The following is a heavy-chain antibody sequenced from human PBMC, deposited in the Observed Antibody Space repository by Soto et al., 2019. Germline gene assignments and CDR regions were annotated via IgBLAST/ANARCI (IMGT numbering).Heavy chain of an antibody. CDR3: ASFACSGGSCYGSAY. J-gene: IGHJ4*02. CDR1: GYTFTSYG. D-gene: IGHD2-15*01. CDR2: ISAYNGNT. Sequence: QVQLVQSGAEVKKPGASVKVSCKASGYTFTSYGISWVRQAPGQGLEWMGWISAYNGNTNYAQKLQGSVTMTTDTPTSTAYMELRSLRSDATAVYYCASFACSGGSCYGSAYWGKRTLVTVSS. V-gene: IGHV1-18*04.